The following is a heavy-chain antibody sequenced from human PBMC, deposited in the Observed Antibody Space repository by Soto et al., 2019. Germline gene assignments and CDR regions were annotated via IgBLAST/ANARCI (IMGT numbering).Heavy chain of an antibody. V-gene: IGHV4-4*02. CDR1: GGSISSSNW. D-gene: IGHD3-10*02. CDR2: IYHSEST. Sequence: SETLSLTCAVSGGSISSSNWWSWVRQPPGKGLEWIGEIYHSESTNYNPSLKSRVTISVDKSKNQFSLKLSSVTAADTAVYYCASFKKWSGIDYWGQGTLVTVSS. CDR3: ASFKKWSGIDY. J-gene: IGHJ4*02.